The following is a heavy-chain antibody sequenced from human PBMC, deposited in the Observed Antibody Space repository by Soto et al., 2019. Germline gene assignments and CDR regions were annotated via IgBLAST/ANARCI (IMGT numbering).Heavy chain of an antibody. CDR3: AKDPHLHNSSSWLDYFDY. CDR2: ISYDGSNK. CDR1: GFTFSSYG. V-gene: IGHV3-30*18. J-gene: IGHJ4*02. Sequence: GGSLRLSCAASGFTFSSYGMHWVRQAPGKGLEWVAVISYDGSNKYYADSVKGRFTISRDNSKNTLYLQMNSLRAEDTAVYYCAKDPHLHNSSSWLDYFDYWGQGTLVTVSS. D-gene: IGHD6-13*01.